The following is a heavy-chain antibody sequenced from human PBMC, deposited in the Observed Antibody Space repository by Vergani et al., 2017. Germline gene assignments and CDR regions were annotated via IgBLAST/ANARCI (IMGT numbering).Heavy chain of an antibody. CDR1: GGSISSYY. V-gene: IGHV4-59*01. Sequence: QVQLQESGPGLVKPSETLSLTCTVSGGSISSYYWSWIRQPPGKGLEWIGYIYYSGSTNYNPSLKSRVTITVDTSKNQFSLKLSSVTAADTAVYYCARGGILGWLDPWGQGTLVTVSS. CDR3: ARGGILGWLDP. CDR2: IYYSGST. J-gene: IGHJ5*02. D-gene: IGHD1-26*01.